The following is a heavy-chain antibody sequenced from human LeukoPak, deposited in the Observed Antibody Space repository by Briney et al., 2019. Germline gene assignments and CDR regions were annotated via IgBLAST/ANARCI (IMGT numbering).Heavy chain of an antibody. CDR2: ISYDGSNK. CDR3: ARDTIWFGELFFTFDY. J-gene: IGHJ4*02. D-gene: IGHD3-10*01. V-gene: IGHV3-30*03. CDR1: GFTFSSYG. Sequence: HPGGSLRLSCAASGFTFSSYGMHWVRQAPGKGLEWVAVISYDGSNKYYADSVKGRFTISRDNSKNTLYLQMNSLRAEDTAVYYCARDTIWFGELFFTFDYWGQGTLVTVSS.